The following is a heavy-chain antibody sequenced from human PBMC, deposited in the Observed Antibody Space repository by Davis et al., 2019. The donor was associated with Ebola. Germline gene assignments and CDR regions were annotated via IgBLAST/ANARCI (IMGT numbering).Heavy chain of an antibody. D-gene: IGHD6-13*01. Sequence: GESLKISCAASGFTFSGSAMHWVRQASGKGLEWVGRIRSKANSYATAYAASVKGRFTISRDDSKNTAYLQMNSLKTEDTAVYYCTPGGAGSNHGYWGQGTLVTVSS. CDR2: IRSKANSYAT. CDR1: GFTFSGSA. V-gene: IGHV3-73*01. J-gene: IGHJ4*02. CDR3: TPGGAGSNHGY.